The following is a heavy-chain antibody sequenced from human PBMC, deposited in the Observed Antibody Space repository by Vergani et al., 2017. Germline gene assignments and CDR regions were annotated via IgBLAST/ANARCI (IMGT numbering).Heavy chain of an antibody. J-gene: IGHJ3*02. Sequence: QVQLQESGPGLVKPSETLSLTCTVSGGSISIYYWSWIRQPPGKGLEWIGYIYYSGSTNDNPSLKSRVTMSVDTSKNQFSLKLSSVTAADTAVYYWSRNPYCGGDCYSDAFEIWGQGTMVTVSS. D-gene: IGHD2-21*02. V-gene: IGHV4-59*01. CDR2: IYYSGST. CDR3: SRNPYCGGDCYSDAFEI. CDR1: GGSISIYY.